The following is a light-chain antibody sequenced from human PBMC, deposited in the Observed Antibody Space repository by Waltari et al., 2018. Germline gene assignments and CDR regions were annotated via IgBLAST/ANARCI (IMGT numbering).Light chain of an antibody. CDR1: YSNIGSNV. CDR2: RRD. CDR3: ASWDDSLNGHWV. J-gene: IGLJ3*02. Sequence: QSVLTQPPSASGAPGQRVTISCSGSYSNIGSNVVNWYQQLPGKAPKLLIYRRDRRPSGVPVRVSGSKSDSSASLAIDGLHSEDEADYYCASWDDSLNGHWVFGGGTKVTVL. V-gene: IGLV1-44*01.